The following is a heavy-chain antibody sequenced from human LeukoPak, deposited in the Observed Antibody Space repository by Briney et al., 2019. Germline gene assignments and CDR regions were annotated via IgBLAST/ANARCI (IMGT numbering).Heavy chain of an antibody. CDR1: GFTFSNYP. D-gene: IGHD4-17*01. Sequence: PGGSLRLSCAASGFTFSNYPMNWVRQAPGKGLEWVSAITTDGSRTYNAASVKGRFTISKDKSKNMMYLQMNSLRAEETAVYYCAKGYTVTPDYWGQGTLVTGSS. J-gene: IGHJ4*02. CDR2: ITTDGSRT. CDR3: AKGYTVTPDY. V-gene: IGHV3-23*01.